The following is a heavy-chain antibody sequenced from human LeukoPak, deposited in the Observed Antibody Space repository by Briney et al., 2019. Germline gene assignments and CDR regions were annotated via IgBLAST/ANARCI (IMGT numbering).Heavy chain of an antibody. V-gene: IGHV3-66*02. CDR3: ARDKLGSGYSSDFDC. J-gene: IGHJ4*02. CDR1: GFSASSNY. D-gene: IGHD6-19*01. Sequence: PGGSLRLSCAASGFSASSNYMNWVRQAPGMGLEWVSAIYTGGTTYYADSVKGRFTISRDNSKNTLYLQMNSLRAEDSAVYFCARDKLGSGYSSDFDCWGQGTLVTVSS. CDR2: IYTGGTT.